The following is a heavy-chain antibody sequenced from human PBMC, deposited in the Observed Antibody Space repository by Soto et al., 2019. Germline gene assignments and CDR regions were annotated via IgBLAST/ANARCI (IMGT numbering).Heavy chain of an antibody. Sequence: ASVKVCCKASVYTFNTYDIRWVRQAHKQGLEWMGWISAYNGNTNYAQKLQGRVTMTTDTSTSTAYMELRSLRSDDTAVYYCARDRGHTLLLWFGVGGMDVWGQGTTVTVSS. CDR2: ISAYNGNT. V-gene: IGHV1-18*04. CDR3: ARDRGHTLLLWFGVGGMDV. D-gene: IGHD3-10*01. J-gene: IGHJ6*02. CDR1: VYTFNTYD.